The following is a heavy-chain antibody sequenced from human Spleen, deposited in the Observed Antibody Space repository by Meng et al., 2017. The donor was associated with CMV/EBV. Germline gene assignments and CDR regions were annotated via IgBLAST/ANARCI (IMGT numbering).Heavy chain of an antibody. CDR2: IYYSGST. CDR1: AGSVSSGVYY. J-gene: IGHJ4*02. Sequence: HGRLQGPGPGLVKPSRTSALASTVSAGSVSSGVYYWTWIRPQPGKGLEWFGNIYYSGSTFYNPSLKRRVIISIDTSKNQFSLNLRSVTAADTAVYYCARVSSGWDYFDYWGQGTLVTVSS. V-gene: IGHV4-31*03. CDR3: ARVSSGWDYFDY. D-gene: IGHD6-19*01.